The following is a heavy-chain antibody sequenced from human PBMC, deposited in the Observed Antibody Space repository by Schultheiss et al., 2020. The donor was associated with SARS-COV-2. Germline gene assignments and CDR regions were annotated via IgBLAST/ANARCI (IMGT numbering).Heavy chain of an antibody. CDR2: IYYSGST. CDR3: ATGFYGDYVGYYYYYMDV. Sequence: SETLSLTCTVSGGSISSGGYYWSWIRQPPGKGLEWIGYIYYSGSTNYNPSLKSRVTISVDTSKNQFSLKLSSVTAADTAVYYCATGFYGDYVGYYYYYMDVWGKGTTVTVSS. D-gene: IGHD4-17*01. J-gene: IGHJ6*03. CDR1: GGSISSGGYY. V-gene: IGHV4-61*08.